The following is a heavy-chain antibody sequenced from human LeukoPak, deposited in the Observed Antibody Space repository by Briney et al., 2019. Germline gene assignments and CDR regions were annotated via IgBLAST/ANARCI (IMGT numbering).Heavy chain of an antibody. V-gene: IGHV4-59*05. CDR2: IYDGGST. CDR1: GGSISSYY. CDR3: ASDCSSTSCYGSDS. J-gene: IGHJ4*02. D-gene: IGHD2-2*01. Sequence: SETLSLTCTVSGGSISSYYWSWIRQPPGKGLEWIGSIYDGGSTYYNPSLKSRVTISVDTSKNQFSLKLSSVTAADTAVYYCASDCSSTSCYGSDSWGQGTLVTVSS.